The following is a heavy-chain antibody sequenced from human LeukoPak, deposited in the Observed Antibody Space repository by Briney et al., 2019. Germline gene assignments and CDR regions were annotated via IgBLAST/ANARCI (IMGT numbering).Heavy chain of an antibody. Sequence: GGSLRLSCAASEVTFSSYSMNWVRQAPGEGLEWVSSISGSSSFIYYADSVRGRFTISRDNAKNSLYLQMDSLRAEDTAVYYCARRPIGSTDYYYFLDVWGKGTAVTVSS. D-gene: IGHD1-1*01. CDR3: ARRPIGSTDYYYFLDV. V-gene: IGHV3-21*01. CDR2: ISGSSSFI. CDR1: EVTFSSYS. J-gene: IGHJ6*03.